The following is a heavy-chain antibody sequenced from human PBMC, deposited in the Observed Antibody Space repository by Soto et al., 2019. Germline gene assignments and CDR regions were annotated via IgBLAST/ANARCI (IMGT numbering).Heavy chain of an antibody. D-gene: IGHD3-10*02. CDR1: GFTFSSYG. CDR2: IWYDGSNK. J-gene: IGHJ4*02. CDR3: ARAKSGGIDY. Sequence: RGSLRLSCAASGFTFSSYGMHWVRQAPGKGLEWVAVIWYDGSNKYYADSVKGRFTISRDNSKNTLYLQMNSLRAEDTAVYYCARAKSGGIDYWGQGTLVTVSS. V-gene: IGHV3-33*01.